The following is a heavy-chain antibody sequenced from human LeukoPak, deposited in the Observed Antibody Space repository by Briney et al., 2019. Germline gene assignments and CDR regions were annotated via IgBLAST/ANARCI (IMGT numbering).Heavy chain of an antibody. D-gene: IGHD4-23*01. CDR3: ARGPNKSDGGNSGSAWFDP. V-gene: IGHV1-8*01. CDR1: GYTFTTYD. J-gene: IGHJ5*02. CDR2: MNPNSGNT. Sequence: ASVTVSCKASGYTFTTYDINWVRQAPGQGLEWMGWMNPNSGNTGYAQKFQGRVTMTRNTSISTAYVELRSLRSEDTAVYYCARGPNKSDGGNSGSAWFDPWGQGTLVTVSS.